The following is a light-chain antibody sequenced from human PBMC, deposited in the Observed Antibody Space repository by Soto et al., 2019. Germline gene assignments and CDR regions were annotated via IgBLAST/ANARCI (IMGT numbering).Light chain of an antibody. J-gene: IGLJ2*01. CDR1: KSNIGANYN. CDR3: QSYDTSLPGLL. CDR2: AND. Sequence: QSVLTQPPSVSGAPGQRVTISCNGSKSNIGANYNVNWYQQSPGTAPKLLIYANDNRPSGVPQRFSGSKSGTSASLAITGLQTEDEADYYCQSYDTSLPGLLFGVGTKVT. V-gene: IGLV1-40*01.